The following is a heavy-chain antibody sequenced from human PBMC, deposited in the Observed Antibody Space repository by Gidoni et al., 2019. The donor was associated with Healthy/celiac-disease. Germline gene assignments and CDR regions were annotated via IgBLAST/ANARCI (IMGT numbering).Heavy chain of an antibody. V-gene: IGHV1-2*04. Sequence: QVQLVQSGAEVKKPGASVKVSCKASGYTFTGYYMHWVRQAPGQGLEWMGWINPNSGGTNYEQKFQGWVTMTRDTSISTAYMELSRLRSDDTAVYYCARENIVVVPYGMDVWGQGTTVTVSS. CDR3: ARENIVVVPYGMDV. D-gene: IGHD2-2*01. CDR2: INPNSGGT. J-gene: IGHJ6*02. CDR1: GYTFTGYY.